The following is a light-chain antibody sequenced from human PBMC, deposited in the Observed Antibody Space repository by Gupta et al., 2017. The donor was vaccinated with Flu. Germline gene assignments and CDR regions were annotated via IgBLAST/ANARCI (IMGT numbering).Light chain of an antibody. CDR3: QSADSTSSYFV. V-gene: IGLV3-25*03. Sequence: NQYGSWFQQQPGQAPTLLIYKDTERPSGIPERFSASKTGTTVTLTIRGVQAEDEADYYCQSADSTSSYFVFGSGTKVTVL. J-gene: IGLJ1*01. CDR1: NQY. CDR2: KDT.